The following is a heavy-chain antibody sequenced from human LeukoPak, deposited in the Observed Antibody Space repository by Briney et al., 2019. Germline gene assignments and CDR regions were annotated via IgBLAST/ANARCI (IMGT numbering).Heavy chain of an antibody. J-gene: IGHJ4*02. CDR3: ASSVGSTDY. D-gene: IGHD1-26*01. CDR2: INHRGTT. V-gene: IGHV4-34*04. Sequence: SHTLSLTCAVYGESLSKYYWTWIRQSPGKWLEWIGEINHRGTTNLNPSRKSRATLSVDTSTHQFSLKLTSVTAADAAVYYCASSVGSTDYWGQGTLVTVSS. CDR1: GESLSKYY.